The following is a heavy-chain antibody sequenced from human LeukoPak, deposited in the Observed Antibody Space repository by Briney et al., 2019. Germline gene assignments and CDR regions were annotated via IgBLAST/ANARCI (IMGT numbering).Heavy chain of an antibody. V-gene: IGHV3-30*18. CDR2: ISYDGSNK. D-gene: IGHD6-25*01. CDR1: GFTFSSYG. Sequence: GGSLRLSCAASGFTFSSYGMHWVRQAPGKGPEWVAVISYDGSNKYYADSVKGRFTISRDNSKNTDLQMNSLRVEDTAVYYCAKSGEGGYYHPHWGLGTLVTVSS. CDR3: AKSGEGGYYHPH. J-gene: IGHJ4*02.